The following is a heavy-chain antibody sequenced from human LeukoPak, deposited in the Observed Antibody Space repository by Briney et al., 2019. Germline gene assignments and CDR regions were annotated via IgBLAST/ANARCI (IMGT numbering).Heavy chain of an antibody. J-gene: IGHJ4*02. CDR2: INHSGGT. Sequence: SETLSLTCAVYGGSFSDYNWNWIRQPPGRGLEWIGEINHSGGTNYNPSLKSRVTISIDTSKNQFSLKLTSVTAADTAVYYCARGLPGYWGQGILVIVSS. CDR3: ARGLPGY. V-gene: IGHV4-34*01. CDR1: GGSFSDYN.